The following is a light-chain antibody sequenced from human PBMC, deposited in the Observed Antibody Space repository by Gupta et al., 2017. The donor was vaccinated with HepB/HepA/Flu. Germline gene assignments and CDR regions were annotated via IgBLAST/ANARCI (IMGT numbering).Light chain of an antibody. J-gene: IGKJ5*01. CDR1: QSISTY. V-gene: IGKV1-39*01. CDR2: AAS. Sequence: DIQMTQSPSSLSASIGDRVIITCRASQSISTYLNWYQQESGKAPKLLIYAASNLQSGVPSRFSGSGSGTXFTLTIXSLQPEDFATYYCQQSYSTPITFGXGTRLQIK. CDR3: QQSYSTPIT.